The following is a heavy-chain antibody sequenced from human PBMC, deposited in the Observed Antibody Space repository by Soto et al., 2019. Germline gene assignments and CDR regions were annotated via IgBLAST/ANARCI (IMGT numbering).Heavy chain of an antibody. Sequence: GESLKISCAASGFTFSSYGMHWVRQAPGKGLEWVAVISYDGSNKYYADSVKGRFTISRDNSKNTLYLQMNSLRAEDTAVYYCAKDLTTFGELLHYMDVWGKGTTVTVSS. CDR2: ISYDGSNK. D-gene: IGHD3-10*01. CDR1: GFTFSSYG. CDR3: AKDLTTFGELLHYMDV. J-gene: IGHJ6*03. V-gene: IGHV3-30*18.